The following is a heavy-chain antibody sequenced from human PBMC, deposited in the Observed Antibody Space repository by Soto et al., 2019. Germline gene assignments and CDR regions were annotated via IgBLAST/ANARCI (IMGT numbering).Heavy chain of an antibody. J-gene: IGHJ4*02. D-gene: IGHD1-1*01. CDR3: ARDGTYNWV. Sequence: EVQLVESGGGLVQPGGSLRLSCAASGFTVSNNYMRWVRQAPGKGLEWVSLIYSGGATYYADSVKGRFTISRDNSKNTLYLQMNSLRAEDTAVYYCARDGTYNWVGGQGIPVTVSS. V-gene: IGHV3-66*01. CDR1: GFTVSNNY. CDR2: IYSGGAT.